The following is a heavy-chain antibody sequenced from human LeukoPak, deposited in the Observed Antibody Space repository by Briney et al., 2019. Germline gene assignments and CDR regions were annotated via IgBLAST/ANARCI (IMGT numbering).Heavy chain of an antibody. D-gene: IGHD2-15*01. CDR3: ARLKYCSGGSCYSAGDY. CDR2: IYPGDSDT. J-gene: IGHJ4*02. V-gene: IGHV5-51*01. CDR1: GYSFTSYW. Sequence: GESLKISCKGSGYSFTSYWIGWVRQMPGKGLEWMGIIYPGDSDTRHSPSFQGQVTISADKSISTAYLQWSSLKASDTAMYYCARLKYCSGGSCYSAGDYWGQGTLVTVSS.